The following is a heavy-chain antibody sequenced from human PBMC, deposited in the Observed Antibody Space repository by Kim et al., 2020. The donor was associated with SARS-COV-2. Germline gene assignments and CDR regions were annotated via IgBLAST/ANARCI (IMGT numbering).Heavy chain of an antibody. CDR3: ARDFQQLVLGWFDP. CDR1: GFTFSSYS. D-gene: IGHD6-13*01. J-gene: IGHJ5*02. V-gene: IGHV3-48*04. Sequence: GGSLRLSCAASGFTFSSYSMNWVRQAPGKGLEWVSYISSSSSTIYYADSVKGRFTISRDNAKNSLYLQMNSLRAEDTAVYYCARDFQQLVLGWFDPWGQGTLVTVSS. CDR2: ISSSSSTI.